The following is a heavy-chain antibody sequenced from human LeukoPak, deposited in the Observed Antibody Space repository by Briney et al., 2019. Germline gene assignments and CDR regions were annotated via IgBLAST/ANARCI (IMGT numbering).Heavy chain of an antibody. J-gene: IGHJ5*02. CDR2: IYTSGST. V-gene: IGHV4-61*02. CDR3: ARAGYSSSWYLNWFDP. D-gene: IGHD6-13*01. Sequence: SETLSLTCTVSGGSISSGSYYWSWIRQPAGKGLEWIGRIYTSGSTNYNPSLKSRVTISVDTSKNQFSLKLSSVTAADTAVYYCARAGYSSSWYLNWFDPWGQGTLVTVSS. CDR1: GGSISSGSYY.